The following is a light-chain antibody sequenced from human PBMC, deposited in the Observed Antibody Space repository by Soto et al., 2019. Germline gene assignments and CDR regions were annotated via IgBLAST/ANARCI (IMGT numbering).Light chain of an antibody. CDR2: EVS. CDR1: SSDVGRYNL. CDR3: CSYGGRSTYV. V-gene: IGLV2-23*02. J-gene: IGLJ1*01. Sequence: QSALTQPASVSGSPGQSITISCTGTSSDVGRYNLVSWYQQHPGKAPKLMSYEVSKRPSGVSNRFSGSKSANTASLTISGLQADDEADYYCCSYGGRSTYVFGTGTKLTVL.